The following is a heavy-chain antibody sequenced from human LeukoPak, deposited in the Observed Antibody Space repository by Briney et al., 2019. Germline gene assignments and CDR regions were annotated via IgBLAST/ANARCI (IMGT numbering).Heavy chain of an antibody. CDR3: ARDYIADDSSGYYYSWFDP. D-gene: IGHD3-22*01. CDR2: MNPNSGNT. CDR1: GYTFTSYD. V-gene: IGHV1-8*01. J-gene: IGHJ5*02. Sequence: GASVKVSCKASGYTFTSYDINWVRQATGQGLEWMGWMNPNSGNTNYAQKLQGRVTMTTDTSTSTAYMELRSLGSDDTAVYYCARDYIADDSSGYYYSWFDPWGQGTLVTVSS.